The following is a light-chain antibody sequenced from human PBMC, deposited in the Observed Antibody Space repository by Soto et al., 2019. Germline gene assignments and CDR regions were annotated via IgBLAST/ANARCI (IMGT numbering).Light chain of an antibody. J-gene: IGKJ3*01. V-gene: IGKV3-20*01. Sequence: EIVLTQSPGTLSLSPGERATLSCRASQSVSSSYLAWYQQKPGQAPRLLIYGASSRATGIPDRFSGSGSGTDFTLTISRLGPEDLAVDYCQQYGSSPRFTFGPGTKVDIK. CDR1: QSVSSSY. CDR2: GAS. CDR3: QQYGSSPRFT.